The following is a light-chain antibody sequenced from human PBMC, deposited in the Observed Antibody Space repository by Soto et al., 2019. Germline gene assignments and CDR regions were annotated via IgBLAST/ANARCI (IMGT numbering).Light chain of an antibody. CDR1: QSVSSN. Sequence: EIVMTQSPATLSASPGERATLSCRASQSVSSNLAWYQQNPGQVPRLLIYDASTRATGVPARFSGSGSETGFTLTISSLQSEDLAVYYCQQYIDWPLTFGGGTRVEIK. CDR3: QQYIDWPLT. CDR2: DAS. J-gene: IGKJ4*01. V-gene: IGKV3-15*01.